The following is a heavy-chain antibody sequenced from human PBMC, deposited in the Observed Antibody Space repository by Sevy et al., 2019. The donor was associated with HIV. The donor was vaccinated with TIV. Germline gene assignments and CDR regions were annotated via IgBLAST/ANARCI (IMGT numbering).Heavy chain of an antibody. Sequence: GGSLRLSCAASGFTFSSYGMHWVCQAPGKGLEWVAVISYDGSNKYYADSVKGRFTISRDNSKNTLYLQMNSLRAEDTAVYYCAKKEGRCSGGSCYFFNWFDPWGQGTLVTVSS. CDR2: ISYDGSNK. CDR3: AKKEGRCSGGSCYFFNWFDP. V-gene: IGHV3-30*18. J-gene: IGHJ5*02. CDR1: GFTFSSYG. D-gene: IGHD2-15*01.